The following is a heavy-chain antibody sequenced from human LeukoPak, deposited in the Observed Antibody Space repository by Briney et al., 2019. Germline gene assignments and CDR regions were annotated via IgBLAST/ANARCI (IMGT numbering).Heavy chain of an antibody. CDR1: GFTFSSYA. CDR3: AKGEWELLTFFDY. Sequence: GGSLRLSCAASGFTFSSYAMHWVRQAPGKGLEWVAVISYDGSNKYYADSVKGRFTISRDNSKNTLYLQMNSLRAEDTAVYYCAKGEWELLTFFDYWGQGTLVTVSS. J-gene: IGHJ4*02. CDR2: ISYDGSNK. V-gene: IGHV3-30-3*01. D-gene: IGHD1-26*01.